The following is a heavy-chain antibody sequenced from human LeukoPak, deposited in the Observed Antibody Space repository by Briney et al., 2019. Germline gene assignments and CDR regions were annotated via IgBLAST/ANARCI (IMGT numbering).Heavy chain of an antibody. CDR3: AKSSSSRYFSSWFDP. CDR1: GFTFSSYA. V-gene: IGHV3-23*01. CDR2: ISGSASST. J-gene: IGHJ5*02. D-gene: IGHD6-13*01. Sequence: PGRSLRLSCAASGFTFSSYAMHWVRQAPGKGLEWVSAISGSASSTYYADSVKGRFTISRDNSKNTLYLQMNSLRAEDTAVYYCAKSSSSRYFSSWFDPWGQGTLVTVSS.